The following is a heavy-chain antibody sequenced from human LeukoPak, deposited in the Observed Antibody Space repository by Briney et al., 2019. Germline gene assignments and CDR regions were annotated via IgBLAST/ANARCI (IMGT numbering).Heavy chain of an antibody. Sequence: SVKVSCKASGGTFSSYAISWVRQAPGQGLEWMGRTIPIFGIANYAQKFQGRVTITADKSTSTAYMELSSLRSEDTAVYYCAREHGGNPYFDYWGQGTLVTVSS. CDR2: TIPIFGIA. CDR1: GGTFSSYA. V-gene: IGHV1-69*04. CDR3: AREHGGNPYFDY. D-gene: IGHD4-23*01. J-gene: IGHJ4*02.